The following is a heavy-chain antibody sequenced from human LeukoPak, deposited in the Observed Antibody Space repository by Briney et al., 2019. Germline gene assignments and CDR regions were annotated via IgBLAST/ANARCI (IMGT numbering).Heavy chain of an antibody. CDR1: GGTFSSYA. CDR3: ARGRDSSGYYYYTKLGFDY. V-gene: IGHV1-69*13. Sequence: SAKVSCKASGGTFSSYAISWVRQAPGQGLEWMGGIIPIFGTANYAQKFQGRVTITADESTSTAYMELSSLRSEDTAVYYCARGRDSSGYYYYTKLGFDYWGQGTLVTVSS. D-gene: IGHD3-22*01. J-gene: IGHJ4*02. CDR2: IIPIFGTA.